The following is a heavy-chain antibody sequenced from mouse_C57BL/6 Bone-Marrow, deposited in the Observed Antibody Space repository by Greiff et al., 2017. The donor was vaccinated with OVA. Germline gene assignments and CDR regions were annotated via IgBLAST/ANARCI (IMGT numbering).Heavy chain of an antibody. Sequence: VQLQESGAELVKPGASVKISCKASGYAFSSYWMNWVKQRPGKGLEWIGQIYPGDGDTNYNGKFKGKATLTADKSSSTAYMQLSSLTSEDSAVYFCARKDSNYAMDYWGQGTSVTVSS. J-gene: IGHJ4*01. CDR2: IYPGDGDT. CDR3: ARKDSNYAMDY. CDR1: GYAFSSYW. D-gene: IGHD2-5*01. V-gene: IGHV1-80*01.